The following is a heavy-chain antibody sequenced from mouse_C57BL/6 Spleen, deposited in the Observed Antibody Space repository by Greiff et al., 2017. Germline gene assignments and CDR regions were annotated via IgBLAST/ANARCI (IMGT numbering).Heavy chain of an antibody. V-gene: IGHV1-50*01. CDR3: ARCGGYDDVFAY. D-gene: IGHD2-2*01. Sequence: VQLQQPGAELVKPGASVKLSCKASGYTFTSYWMQWVKQRPGQGLEWIGEIDPSDSYTNYNQKFKGKATLTVDTASSTAYMQLSSLTSEDSAVYYCARCGGYDDVFAYWGQGTLVTVAA. CDR1: GYTFTSYW. CDR2: IDPSDSYT. J-gene: IGHJ3*01.